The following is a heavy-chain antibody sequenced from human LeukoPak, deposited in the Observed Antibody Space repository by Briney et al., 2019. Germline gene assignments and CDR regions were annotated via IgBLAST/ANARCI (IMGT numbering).Heavy chain of an antibody. CDR1: GGSFSGYY. CDR3: AGGGEQCLVRGYYYYYYMDV. J-gene: IGHJ6*03. D-gene: IGHD6-19*01. Sequence: SETLSLTCAVYGGSFSGYYWSWIRQPPGKGLEWIGEINHSGSTNYNPSLKSRVTISVDTSKNQFSLKLSSVTAADTAVYYCAGGGEQCLVRGYYYYYYMDVWGKGTTVTVSS. V-gene: IGHV4-34*01. CDR2: INHSGST.